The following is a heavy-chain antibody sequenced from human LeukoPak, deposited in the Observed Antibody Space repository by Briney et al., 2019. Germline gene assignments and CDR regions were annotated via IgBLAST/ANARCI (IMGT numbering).Heavy chain of an antibody. D-gene: IGHD3-22*01. J-gene: IGHJ5*02. CDR1: GGSISSYY. Sequence: SETLALTCTVSGGSISSYYWSWIRQPPGKGLEWIGYIYYSGITNYNPSLKSRVTISVDTSKNQFSLKLSSVTAADTAVYYCARGGVDYYDSSETTRFDPWGQGTLVTVSS. CDR3: ARGGVDYYDSSETTRFDP. CDR2: IYYSGIT. V-gene: IGHV4-59*08.